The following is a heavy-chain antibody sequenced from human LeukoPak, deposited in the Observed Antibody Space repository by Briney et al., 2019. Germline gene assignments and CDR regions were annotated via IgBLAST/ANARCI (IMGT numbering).Heavy chain of an antibody. CDR1: GGTFSSYA. Sequence: VASVKVSCKASGGTFSSYAISWVRQAPGQGLEWMGGIIPIFGTANYAQKFQGRVTITADKSTSTAYMELSSLRSEDTAVYYCAREAGIAAAGVGYYYYYYMDVWGKGTTVTISS. CDR3: AREAGIAAAGVGYYYYYYMDV. D-gene: IGHD6-13*01. CDR2: IIPIFGTA. J-gene: IGHJ6*03. V-gene: IGHV1-69*06.